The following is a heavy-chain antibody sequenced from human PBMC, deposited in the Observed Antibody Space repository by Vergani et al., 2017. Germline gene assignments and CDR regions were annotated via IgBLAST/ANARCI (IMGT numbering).Heavy chain of an antibody. D-gene: IGHD3-16*02. CDR2: IRWNSGSI. V-gene: IGHV3-9*01. J-gene: IGHJ5*02. CDR3: ARGPNDSVWGSDRKSPFDP. CDR1: GFTFDDYA. Sequence: EVQLVESGGGLVQPGRSLRLSCAASGFTFDDYAMHWVRQAPGKGLEWVSGIRWNSGSIGYADSVKGRFTISRDNAKNSLYLQMNSLRAEDTALYYCARGPNDSVWGSDRKSPFDPWGQGTLVTVSS.